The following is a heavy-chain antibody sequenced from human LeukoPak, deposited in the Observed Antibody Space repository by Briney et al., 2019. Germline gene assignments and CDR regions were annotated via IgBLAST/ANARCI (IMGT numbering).Heavy chain of an antibody. J-gene: IGHJ6*02. CDR1: GFTFSSYS. CDR2: ISSSSSTI. CDR3: ARDWSPYCSSTSCYGGMDA. D-gene: IGHD2-2*01. V-gene: IGHV3-48*01. Sequence: GGCLRLSCAASGFTFSSYSMNWVRQAPGKGLEWVSYISSSSSTIYYADSVKGRFTISRDNAKNSLYLQMNSLRADDTAVYYCARDWSPYCSSTSCYGGMDAWGQGTTVTVSS.